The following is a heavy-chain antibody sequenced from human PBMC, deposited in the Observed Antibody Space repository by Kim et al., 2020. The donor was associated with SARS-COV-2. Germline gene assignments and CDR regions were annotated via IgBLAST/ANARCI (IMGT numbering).Heavy chain of an antibody. J-gene: IGHJ4*02. CDR3: ASSRSLDY. CDR2: SGST. Sequence: SGSTNYHPSLESRVTISVDTSKNQFSLKLSSVTAADTAVYYCASSRSLDYWGQGTLVTVSS. V-gene: IGHV4-34*01. D-gene: IGHD1-26*01.